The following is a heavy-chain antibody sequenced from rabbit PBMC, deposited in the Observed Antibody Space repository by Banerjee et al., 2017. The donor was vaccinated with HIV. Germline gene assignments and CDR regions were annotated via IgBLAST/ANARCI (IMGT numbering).Heavy chain of an antibody. J-gene: IGHJ4*01. D-gene: IGHD2-1*01. CDR2: IHPTYGTT. V-gene: IGHV1S47*01. Sequence: QEQLVESGGGLVQPEGSLTLTCKASGIDFSIYGIAWVRQTPGKGLEWIAYIHPTYGTTDYASWLNGRFTISLDNAQNTVFLQMTSLTAADTATYFCAREESDGGGHLKLWGPGTLVTVS. CDR3: AREESDGGGHLKL. CDR1: GIDFSIYG.